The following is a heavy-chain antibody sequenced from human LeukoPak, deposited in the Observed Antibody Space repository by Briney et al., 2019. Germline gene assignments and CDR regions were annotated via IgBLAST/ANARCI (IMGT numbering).Heavy chain of an antibody. Sequence: GGTLRLSCAASGFTFSSYGMSWVRQPPGKGLEWVSIISGSGGSTSYADSVKGRFTISTDNAKNSLYLLMNSLRAEDTAVYYCARDLRAGLLPLEDYWGQGTLVTVSS. D-gene: IGHD3-3*01. CDR2: ISGSGGST. CDR1: GFTFSSYG. J-gene: IGHJ4*02. V-gene: IGHV3-23*01. CDR3: ARDLRAGLLPLEDY.